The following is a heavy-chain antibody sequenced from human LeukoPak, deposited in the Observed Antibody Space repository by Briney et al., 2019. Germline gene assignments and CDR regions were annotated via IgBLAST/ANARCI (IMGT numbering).Heavy chain of an antibody. CDR2: IYYTGSN. D-gene: IGHD3-10*01. J-gene: IGHJ4*02. CDR3: ARGHYGAGNYYSYYFDS. V-gene: IGHV4-34*01. CDR1: GGSFSGYY. Sequence: PSETLSLTCAVYGGSFSGYYWSWIRQPPGKALEWIASIYYTGSNYYNPSLKSRVTISIDTPKNQFSLKLSSVTAADTAVYYCARGHYGAGNYYSYYFDSWGQGTLVTVSS.